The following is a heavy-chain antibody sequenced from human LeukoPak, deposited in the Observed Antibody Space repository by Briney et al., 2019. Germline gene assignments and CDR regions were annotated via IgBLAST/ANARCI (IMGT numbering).Heavy chain of an antibody. D-gene: IGHD5-18*01. V-gene: IGHV3-30*02. CDR2: IRYDGSNK. J-gene: IGHJ6*03. Sequence: PGGSLRLSCAASGFTFSSYGMHWVRQAPGKGLEWVAFIRYDGSNKYYADSVKGRFTISRDNSKNTLCLQMNSLRAEDTAVYYCATSVDTANYYYMDVWGKGTTVTVSS. CDR3: ATSVDTANYYYMDV. CDR1: GFTFSSYG.